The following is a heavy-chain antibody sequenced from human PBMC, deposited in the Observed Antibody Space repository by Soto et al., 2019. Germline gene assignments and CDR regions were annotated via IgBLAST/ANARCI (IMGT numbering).Heavy chain of an antibody. CDR2: IWYDGSNK. CDR3: ARGYYYDSSGYFDY. Sequence: PGGSLRLSCAASGFTFSSYGMHWVRQAPGKGLEWVAVIWYDGSNKYYADSVKGRFTISRDNSKNTLYLQMNSLRAEDTAAYYCARGYYYDSSGYFDYWGQGTLVTVSS. V-gene: IGHV3-33*01. CDR1: GFTFSSYG. D-gene: IGHD3-22*01. J-gene: IGHJ4*02.